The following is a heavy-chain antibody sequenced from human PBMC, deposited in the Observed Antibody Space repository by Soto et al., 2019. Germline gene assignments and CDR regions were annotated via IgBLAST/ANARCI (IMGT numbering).Heavy chain of an antibody. V-gene: IGHV5-51*01. D-gene: IGHD4-17*01. CDR2: IYPDDSDT. CDR1: GYTFVTYW. CDR3: ARLKTSDHGDLKEYYYGVDV. Sequence: PGEALKISWTGSGYTFVTYWIGWGRQKPGKGLEWMGIIYPDDSDTKYSPSFQGQVTMSVDKSISTAYLQWSSLKASDTAMYYCARLKTSDHGDLKEYYYGVDVWGQGTTLTVSS. J-gene: IGHJ6*02.